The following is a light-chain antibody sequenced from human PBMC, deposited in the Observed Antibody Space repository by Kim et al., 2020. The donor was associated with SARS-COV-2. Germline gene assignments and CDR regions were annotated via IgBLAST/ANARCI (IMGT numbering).Light chain of an antibody. CDR3: SSYTSTSTLV. CDR1: SSDVGGYNY. V-gene: IGLV2-14*01. J-gene: IGLJ1*01. CDR2: EVS. Sequence: QSALIQPASVSGSPGQSITISCTGTSSDVGGYNYVSWYQQHPGKAPKLMIYEVSYRPSGVSNRFFGYKSGNTASLTISGLQTEDEADYYCSSYTSTSTLVFGTGTKVTVL.